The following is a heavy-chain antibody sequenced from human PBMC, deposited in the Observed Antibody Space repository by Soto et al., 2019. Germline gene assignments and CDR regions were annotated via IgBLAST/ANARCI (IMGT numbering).Heavy chain of an antibody. Sequence: SVKVSCNTSGYTFTYRYLHWVRQAPGQAFEWMGWITPFNGNTNYAQKFQDRVTITRDRSMSTAYMKLSSLRSEDTAMYYCASEGDSSGYLYFDYWGQGTLVTVSS. J-gene: IGHJ4*02. CDR3: ASEGDSSGYLYFDY. V-gene: IGHV1-45*02. CDR1: GYTFTYRY. CDR2: ITPFNGNT. D-gene: IGHD3-22*01.